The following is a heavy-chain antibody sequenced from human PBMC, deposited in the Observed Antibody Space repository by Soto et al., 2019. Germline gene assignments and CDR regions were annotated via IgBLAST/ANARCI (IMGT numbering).Heavy chain of an antibody. CDR2: IYKSGDT. D-gene: IGHD1-26*01. J-gene: IGHJ5*02. CDR1: GFTVSYSY. CDR3: ARGTVGTNPNWLGP. V-gene: IGHV3-66*01. Sequence: EVQLVESGGGLVQPGGSLRLSCAASGFTVSYSYLYWVRQAPGKGLEWVSSIYKSGDTYYADSVKGRFTISRDNYKSTLFLQMNSLRAEDTAVYYCARGTVGTNPNWLGPWGQGTLVTVSS.